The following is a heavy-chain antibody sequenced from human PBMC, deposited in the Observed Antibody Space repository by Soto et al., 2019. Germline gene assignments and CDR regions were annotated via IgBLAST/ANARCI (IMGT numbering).Heavy chain of an antibody. V-gene: IGHV4-59*01. CDR1: GGSISSYY. CDR3: ARRYGASFDY. CDR2: IYYSGST. J-gene: IGHJ4*02. Sequence: ETLSLTCTVSGGSISSYYWSWIRQPPGKGLEWIGYIYYSGSTNYNPSLKSRVTISVDTSKNQFSLKLSSVTAADTAVYYCARRYGASFDYWGQGTLVTVSS. D-gene: IGHD4-17*01.